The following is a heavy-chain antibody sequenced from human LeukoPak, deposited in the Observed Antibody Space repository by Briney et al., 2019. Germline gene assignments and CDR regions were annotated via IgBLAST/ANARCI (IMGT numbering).Heavy chain of an antibody. CDR2: ISGSGGST. J-gene: IGHJ4*02. Sequence: GGSLRLSCAASGFTFSSYAMSWVRQAPGKGLEWVSAISGSGGSTYYADSVKGRFTISRDNSKNTLYLQMNSLRAEDTAVYYCAISPRVAREWQPPSFDYWGQGTLVTVSS. CDR1: GFTFSSYA. CDR3: AISPRVAREWQPPSFDY. V-gene: IGHV3-23*01. D-gene: IGHD3-3*01.